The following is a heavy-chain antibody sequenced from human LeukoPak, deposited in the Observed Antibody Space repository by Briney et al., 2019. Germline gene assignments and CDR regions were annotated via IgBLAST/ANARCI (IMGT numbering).Heavy chain of an antibody. CDR2: VDGGGGGT. CDR1: GFTLSSYA. D-gene: IGHD4-17*01. J-gene: IGHJ4*02. Sequence: GGSLRLSCAASGFTLSSYAMTWVRQAPGRGLEWVSSVDGGGGGTYYADSVKGRFSISRDNAKNTLYLQMNSLRAEDTAVYYCARDELYGDLDYWGQGTLVTVSS. V-gene: IGHV3-23*01. CDR3: ARDELYGDLDY.